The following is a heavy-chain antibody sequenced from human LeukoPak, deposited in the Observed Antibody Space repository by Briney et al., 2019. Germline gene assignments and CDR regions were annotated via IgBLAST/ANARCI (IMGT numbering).Heavy chain of an antibody. Sequence: GGSLRLSCAASGFSFSSCAMSWVRQAAGKGLEWVSTISGSGSSTFYADSVKGRFTISRDNAKNSLYLQMNSLRAEDTGVYYCARDRTNSRSFDYWGQGTLVTVSS. D-gene: IGHD2-21*01. V-gene: IGHV3-21*01. CDR2: ISGSGSST. CDR1: GFSFSSCA. CDR3: ARDRTNSRSFDY. J-gene: IGHJ4*02.